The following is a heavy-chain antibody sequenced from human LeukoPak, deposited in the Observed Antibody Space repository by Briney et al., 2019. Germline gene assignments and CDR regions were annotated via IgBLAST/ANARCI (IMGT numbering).Heavy chain of an antibody. V-gene: IGHV3-49*04. D-gene: IGHD3-9*01. CDR2: IGREAHGGRA. Sequence: GRSLRLSCTTSGFTFEDYAMSWVRQAPGKGLEWLGFIGREAHGGRAQYATSVKGRFTISRDDSRSIAYLQLNSLRSEDTATYYCSREGDVLTGFYPDYWGNGTLVTVSP. CDR1: GFTFEDYA. CDR3: SREGDVLTGFYPDY. J-gene: IGHJ4*01.